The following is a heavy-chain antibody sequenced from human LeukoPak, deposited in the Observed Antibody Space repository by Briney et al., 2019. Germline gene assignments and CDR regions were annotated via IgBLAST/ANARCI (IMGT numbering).Heavy chain of an antibody. J-gene: IGHJ5*02. D-gene: IGHD3-3*01. V-gene: IGHV1-69*01. CDR2: IIPIFGTA. CDR3: ARSYYDFWSGYYSFDP. Sequence: GASVKVSCKATGGTFISYAISWVRQAPGQGLEWMGGIIPIFGTANYAQKFQGRVTITADESTSTAYMELSSLRSEDTAVYYCARSYYDFWSGYYSFDPWGQGTLVTVSS. CDR1: GGTFISYA.